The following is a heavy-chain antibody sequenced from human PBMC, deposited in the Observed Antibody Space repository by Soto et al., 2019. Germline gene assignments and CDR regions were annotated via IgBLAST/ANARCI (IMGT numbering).Heavy chain of an antibody. CDR3: AKDLGYSYGGYYYYGMDV. V-gene: IGHV3-30*18. D-gene: IGHD5-18*01. Sequence: GGSLGLSCAASGFTFSSYGMHWVRQAPGKGLEWVAVISYDGSNKYYADSVKGRFTISRDNSKNTLYLQMNSLRAEDTAVYYCAKDLGYSYGGYYYYGMDVWGQGTTVTVSS. CDR2: ISYDGSNK. CDR1: GFTFSSYG. J-gene: IGHJ6*02.